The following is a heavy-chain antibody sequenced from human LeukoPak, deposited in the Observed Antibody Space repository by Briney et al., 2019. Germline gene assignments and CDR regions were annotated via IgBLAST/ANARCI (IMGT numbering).Heavy chain of an antibody. Sequence: GESLKISCKGSGYRFTSYWIGWVRQMPGKGLEWMGIIYPGDSDTRYSPSFEGQVTISVDKSISTAYLQWSSLKASDTAMYYCARPDLCSITSCYPDYWGQGTLVTVSS. D-gene: IGHD2-2*01. CDR3: ARPDLCSITSCYPDY. V-gene: IGHV5-51*01. CDR2: IYPGDSDT. J-gene: IGHJ4*02. CDR1: GYRFTSYW.